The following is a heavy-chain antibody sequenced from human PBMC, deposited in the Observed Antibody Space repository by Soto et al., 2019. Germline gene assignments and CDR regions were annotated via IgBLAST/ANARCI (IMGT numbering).Heavy chain of an antibody. CDR1: GFTFSSYE. CDR2: ISSSGSTI. J-gene: IGHJ3*02. V-gene: IGHV3-48*03. CDR3: ARAVYSSSWYDAFDI. D-gene: IGHD6-13*01. Sequence: GGSLRLSCAASGFTFSSYEMNWVRQAPGKGLEWVSYISSSGSTIYYADSVKGRFTISRDNAKNSLYLQMNSLRAEDTAVYYCARAVYSSSWYDAFDIWGQGTMVTVSS.